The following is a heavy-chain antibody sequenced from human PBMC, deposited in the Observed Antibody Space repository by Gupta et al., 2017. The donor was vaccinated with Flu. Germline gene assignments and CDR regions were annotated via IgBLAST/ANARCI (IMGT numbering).Heavy chain of an antibody. CDR3: ARGPRIAARRYYYGMDV. Sequence: QVQLQQWGAGLLTPSATLSLTCAVHGGSFRGYYWSWIRQPPGKGLEWIGEINHSGSTNYNPSLKSRVTISVDTSKNQFSLKLSSVTAADTAVYYCARGPRIAARRYYYGMDVWGQGTTVTVSS. CDR1: GGSFRGYY. V-gene: IGHV4-34*01. CDR2: INHSGST. J-gene: IGHJ6*02. D-gene: IGHD6-6*01.